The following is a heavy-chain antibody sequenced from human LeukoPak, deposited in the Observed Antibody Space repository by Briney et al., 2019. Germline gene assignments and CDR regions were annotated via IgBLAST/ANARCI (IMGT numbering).Heavy chain of an antibody. V-gene: IGHV3-21*01. CDR2: ISSSSSYI. Sequence: PGGSLRLSCAASGFTFSSYSMNWVCQAPGKGLEWASSISSSSSYIYYADSVKGRFTISRDNAKNSLYLQMNSLRAEDTAVYYCARDMGNDAFDIWGQGTMVTVSS. CDR3: ARDMGNDAFDI. D-gene: IGHD1-26*01. CDR1: GFTFSSYS. J-gene: IGHJ3*02.